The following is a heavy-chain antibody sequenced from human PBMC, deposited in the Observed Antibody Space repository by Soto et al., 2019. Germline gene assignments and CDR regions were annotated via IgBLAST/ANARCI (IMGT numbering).Heavy chain of an antibody. Sequence: QVQLVQSGAEVKKPGSSVKVSCKASGGTFSSYAISWVRQAPGQGLEWMGGIIPIFGTANYAQKFQGRVTITADESTSTAYMELSSLRSEDTAVYYCARGGPYSGYSYYYYGMDVWGQGTTVTVSS. CDR1: GGTFSSYA. J-gene: IGHJ6*02. CDR2: IIPIFGTA. V-gene: IGHV1-69*01. CDR3: ARGGPYSGYSYYYYGMDV. D-gene: IGHD5-12*01.